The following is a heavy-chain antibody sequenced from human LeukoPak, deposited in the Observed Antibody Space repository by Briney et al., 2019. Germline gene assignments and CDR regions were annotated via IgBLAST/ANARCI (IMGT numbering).Heavy chain of an antibody. CDR1: GFTFSNYG. J-gene: IGHJ4*02. CDR2: ISGSGGST. V-gene: IGHV3-23*01. CDR3: AKDSVPYYYGSGSYPDY. Sequence: GRSLRHSCAASGFTFSNYGMHWVRQAPGKGLEWVSGISGSGGSTYYADSVKGRFTISRDNSKNTLYLQMNSLTAEDTAVYYCAKDSVPYYYGSGSYPDYWGQGTLVTVSS. D-gene: IGHD3-10*01.